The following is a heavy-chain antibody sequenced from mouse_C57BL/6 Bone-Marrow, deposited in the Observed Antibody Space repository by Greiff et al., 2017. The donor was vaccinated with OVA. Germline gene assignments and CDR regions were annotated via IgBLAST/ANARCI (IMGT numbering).Heavy chain of an antibody. D-gene: IGHD2-1*01. J-gene: IGHJ2*01. CDR1: GYTFTSYD. CDR2: IYPRDGST. Sequence: QVQLKESGPELVKPGASVKLSCKASGYTFTSYDINWVKQRPGQGLEWIGWIYPRDGSTKYTEKFKGKATLTVDTSSSTAYMELHSLTSEDSAVYFCARSLYYGNYDFDYWGQGTTLTVSS. CDR3: ARSLYYGNYDFDY. V-gene: IGHV1-85*01.